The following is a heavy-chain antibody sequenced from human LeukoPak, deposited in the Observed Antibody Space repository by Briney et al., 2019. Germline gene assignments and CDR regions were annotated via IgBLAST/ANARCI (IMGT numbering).Heavy chain of an antibody. Sequence: ASVKVSCKASGYTFTGYYMHWVRQAPGQGLEWMGWINPNSGGTNYAQKFQGRVTMTRDTSISTAHMELSRLRSGDTAVYYCARVAEGATAFDYWGQGTLVTVSS. CDR1: GYTFTGYY. D-gene: IGHD1-26*01. CDR2: INPNSGGT. J-gene: IGHJ4*02. CDR3: ARVAEGATAFDY. V-gene: IGHV1-2*02.